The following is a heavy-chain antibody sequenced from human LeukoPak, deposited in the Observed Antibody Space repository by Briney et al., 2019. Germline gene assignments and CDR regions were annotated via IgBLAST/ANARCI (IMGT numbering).Heavy chain of an antibody. Sequence: PGGSLRLSCVGTGFSFSNYWMTWVRQVPGKGLERVANIKQDGSKEDYVDSVKGRFTMSRDNAKNSLYLQMNNLRAEDTALYYCARDHSPSMYGSVWYDAFDIWGQGTMVTVSS. CDR2: IKQDGSKE. CDR3: ARDHSPSMYGSVWYDAFDI. V-gene: IGHV3-7*01. CDR1: GFSFSNYW. D-gene: IGHD6-19*01. J-gene: IGHJ3*02.